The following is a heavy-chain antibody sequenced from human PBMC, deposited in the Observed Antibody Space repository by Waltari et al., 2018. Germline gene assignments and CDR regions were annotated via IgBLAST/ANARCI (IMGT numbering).Heavy chain of an antibody. CDR1: GGSISSSSYY. V-gene: IGHV4-39*07. Sequence: QLQLQESGPGLVKPSETLSLPCPVSGGSISSSSYYWGWIRQPPGKGLEWIGSIYYSGSTYYNPSLKSRVTISVDTSKNQFSLKLSSVTAADTAVYYCAREILAAAGKGTFDPWGQGTLVTVSS. D-gene: IGHD6-13*01. CDR3: AREILAAAGKGTFDP. CDR2: IYYSGST. J-gene: IGHJ5*02.